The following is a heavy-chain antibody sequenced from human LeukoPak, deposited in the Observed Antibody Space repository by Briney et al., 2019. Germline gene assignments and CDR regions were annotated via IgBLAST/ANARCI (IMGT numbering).Heavy chain of an antibody. D-gene: IGHD5-12*01. V-gene: IGHV1-69*13. J-gene: IGHJ4*02. CDR3: ARGQAGGFSGYDPGF. CDR1: GGTFSSYA. CDR2: IIPIFGTA. Sequence: SVKVSCKASGGTFSSYAISWVRQAPGQGLEWMGGIIPIFGTANYAQKFQGRITITADESTSTAYMELSSLRSEDAAVYYCARGQAGGFSGYDPGFWGQGSLVTVSS.